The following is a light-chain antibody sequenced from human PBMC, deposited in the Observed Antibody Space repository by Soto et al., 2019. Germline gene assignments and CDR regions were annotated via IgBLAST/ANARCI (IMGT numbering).Light chain of an antibody. CDR1: SSNIGSNY. CDR2: RNN. Sequence: QAVVTQPPSASGTPGQRVTISCSGSSSNIGSNYVYWYQQPPGTAPKLLIYRNNQQPSGVPDRFSGSKSGTSASLAISGLRSEDEADYYCAAWDDSLSGRVFGGGTKLTVL. CDR3: AAWDDSLSGRV. V-gene: IGLV1-47*01. J-gene: IGLJ3*02.